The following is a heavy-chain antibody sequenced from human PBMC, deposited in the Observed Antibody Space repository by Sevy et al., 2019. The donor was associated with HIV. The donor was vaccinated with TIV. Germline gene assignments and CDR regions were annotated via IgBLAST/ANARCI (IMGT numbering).Heavy chain of an antibody. V-gene: IGHV4-59*12. J-gene: IGHJ4*02. D-gene: IGHD2-2*01. CDR1: GGSISSYY. Sequence: SETLSLTCTVSGGSISSYYWSWIRQPPGKGLEWIGYIYDSGSTNYNPSLRSRVTISADTSKGQFSLRLTSVTAADTAVYYCARRTDFDSWGQGTLVTVSS. CDR2: IYDSGST. CDR3: ARRTDFDS.